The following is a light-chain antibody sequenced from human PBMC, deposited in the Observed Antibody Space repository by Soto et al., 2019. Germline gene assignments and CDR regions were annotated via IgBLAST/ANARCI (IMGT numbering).Light chain of an antibody. CDR1: QSVSSY. CDR2: DAS. J-gene: IGKJ5*01. CDR3: QQRSNWPT. Sequence: EIVLTQSPATLSLSPGEKATLSCRASQSVSSYLAWYQQKPGQAPRLLIYDASNRATGIPARFGGSGSGTDFTPTISSLEPEDFAVYYCQQRSNWPTFGQGTRLEIK. V-gene: IGKV3-11*01.